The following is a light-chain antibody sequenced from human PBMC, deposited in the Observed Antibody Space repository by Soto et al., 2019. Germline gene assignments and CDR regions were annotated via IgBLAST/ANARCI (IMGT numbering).Light chain of an antibody. V-gene: IGKV1-5*01. CDR1: QSISSW. Sequence: DIQMTQSPSTLSASVGDRVTITCRASQSISSWLAWYQQKPGKAPKLLIYDASSLESGVPSRFSGSGSGTEFTLTISSLHPDDIATYYCQQYNSYSTFGQGTKLEIK. CDR2: DAS. J-gene: IGKJ2*01. CDR3: QQYNSYST.